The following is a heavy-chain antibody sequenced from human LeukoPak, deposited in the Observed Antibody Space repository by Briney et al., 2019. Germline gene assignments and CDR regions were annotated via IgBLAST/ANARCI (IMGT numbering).Heavy chain of an antibody. CDR1: RFTLSSYA. CDR3: GREDSYIVLSLDF. Sequence: PGGSLRLSCAASRFTLSSYAMSWVRQAPGKGLEWVSAISGSEGSTYYADSVKGRFFISRDNSKNTLYLQMNSLRAEDTAVYFCGREDSYIVLSLDFWGQGTLVTVSS. D-gene: IGHD2-15*01. V-gene: IGHV3-23*01. J-gene: IGHJ4*02. CDR2: ISGSEGST.